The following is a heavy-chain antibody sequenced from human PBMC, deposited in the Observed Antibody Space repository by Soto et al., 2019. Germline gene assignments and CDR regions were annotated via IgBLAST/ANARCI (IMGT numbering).Heavy chain of an antibody. V-gene: IGHV4-39*01. CDR2: IFYIGST. J-gene: IGHJ4*02. CDR3: ASRSLLWFGDPAYYFDY. Sequence: SETLSLTCTVSGGSISSYYWGWIRQPPGKGLEWIGNIFYIGSTYYNPSLKSRDTISVDTSKNQFSLKVPSVTAADTAVYFCASRSLLWFGDPAYYFDYWGQGTLVTVSS. CDR1: GGSISSYY. D-gene: IGHD3-10*01.